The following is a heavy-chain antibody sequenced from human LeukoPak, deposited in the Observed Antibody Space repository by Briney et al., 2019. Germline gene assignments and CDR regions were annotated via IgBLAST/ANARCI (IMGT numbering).Heavy chain of an antibody. Sequence: PGGSLRLSCAPSGFTSSNAWMSCVREAPGKGLEWVGRIKSKTDGGTTDYAAPVKGRFTISRDDSKNTLYLQMNSLKTEDTAVYYCTTIKQLYSSSWQIRYYFDYWGQGTLVTVSS. CDR2: IKSKTDGGTT. CDR1: GFTSSNAW. J-gene: IGHJ4*02. D-gene: IGHD6-13*01. V-gene: IGHV3-15*01. CDR3: TTIKQLYSSSWQIRYYFDY.